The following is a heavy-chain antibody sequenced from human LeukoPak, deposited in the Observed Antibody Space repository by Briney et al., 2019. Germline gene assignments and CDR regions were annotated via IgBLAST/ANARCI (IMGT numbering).Heavy chain of an antibody. CDR1: GFTFSSYA. D-gene: IGHD3-16*02. V-gene: IGHV3-23*01. CDR2: ISDSGDTT. Sequence: PGGSLRLSCAASGFTFSSYAMHWVRQAPGKGLERVSGISDSGDTTYYADSVKGRFTIFRDNSKNTLYLQMNSLRAEDTAVYYCAKEDKYGTYRYNLFDYWGQGTLVTVSS. CDR3: AKEDKYGTYRYNLFDY. J-gene: IGHJ4*02.